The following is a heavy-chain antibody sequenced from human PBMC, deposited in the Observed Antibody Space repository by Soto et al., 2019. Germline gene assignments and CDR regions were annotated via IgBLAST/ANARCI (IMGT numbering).Heavy chain of an antibody. V-gene: IGHV3-23*01. CDR2: ISGSGGST. CDR1: GFTFSSYA. J-gene: IGHJ5*02. CDR3: AKVVVVVVAAKSRGDWFDP. Sequence: GGSLRLSCAASGFTFSSYAMSWVRQAPGKGLEWVSAISGSGGSTYYADSVKGRFTISRDNSKNTLYLQMNSLRAEDTAVYYCAKVVVVVVAAKSRGDWFDPWGQGTLVTVSS. D-gene: IGHD2-15*01.